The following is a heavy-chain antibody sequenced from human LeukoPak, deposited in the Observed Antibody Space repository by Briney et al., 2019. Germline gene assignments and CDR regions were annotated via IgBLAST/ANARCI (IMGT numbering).Heavy chain of an antibody. D-gene: IGHD3-22*01. V-gene: IGHV5-51*01. J-gene: IGHJ4*02. CDR3: ARFAYGSDYFPGHY. Sequence: GESLKISCKGSGYSFANYWIGWVRLMPGKGLEWMGIIYPGDSDTRYSPSFQGQVTVSADRSISTAYLQWSSLKASDTAMYYCARFAYGSDYFPGHYWGQGTLVTVSS. CDR1: GYSFANYW. CDR2: IYPGDSDT.